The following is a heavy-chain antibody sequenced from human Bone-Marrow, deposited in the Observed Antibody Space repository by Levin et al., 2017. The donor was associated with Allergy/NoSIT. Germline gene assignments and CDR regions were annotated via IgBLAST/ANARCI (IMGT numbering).Heavy chain of an antibody. CDR1: GFTFSTYW. CDR2: IKEDGSEK. D-gene: IGHD3-10*01. CDR3: GIMVRSDHIDY. V-gene: IGHV3-7*02. Sequence: GGSLRLSCAASGFTFSTYWMSWVRQAPGKGLEWVANIKEDGSEKYYADSVKGRFTISRDNAKNSLYLQINSLRAEDTAMYYCGIMVRSDHIDYWGQGTLVTVSS. J-gene: IGHJ4*02.